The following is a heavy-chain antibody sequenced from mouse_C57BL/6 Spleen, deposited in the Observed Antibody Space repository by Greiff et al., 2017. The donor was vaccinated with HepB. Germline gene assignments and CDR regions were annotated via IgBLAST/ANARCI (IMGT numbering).Heavy chain of an antibody. D-gene: IGHD1-1*01. CDR2: ISSGSSTI. V-gene: IGHV5-17*01. CDR3: ARWRDYYGSSLDY. J-gene: IGHJ2*01. Sequence: EVKLVESGGGLVKPGGSLKLSCAASGFTFSDYGMHWVRQAPEKGLEWVAYISSGSSTIYYADTVKGRFTISRDNAKNTLFLQMTSLRSEDTAMYYCARWRDYYGSSLDYWGQGTTLTVSS. CDR1: GFTFSDYG.